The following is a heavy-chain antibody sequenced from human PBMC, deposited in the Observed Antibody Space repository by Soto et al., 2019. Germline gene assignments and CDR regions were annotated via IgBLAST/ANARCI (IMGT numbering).Heavy chain of an antibody. D-gene: IGHD3-10*01. V-gene: IGHV4-59*08. CDR2: VHHSWGS. CDR3: ARQGFGPLHGLVDV. J-gene: IGHJ6*02. CDR1: GGSISSYY. Sequence: QVQLQESGPGLVKPSETLSRSCTVSGGSISSYYWSWLRQSPGKRMEWIGYVHHSWGSSYNPSLQSRVAISLDTSKSQFSLKVTSVTATDTAVYYCARQGFGPLHGLVDVWGQGTTVTVSS.